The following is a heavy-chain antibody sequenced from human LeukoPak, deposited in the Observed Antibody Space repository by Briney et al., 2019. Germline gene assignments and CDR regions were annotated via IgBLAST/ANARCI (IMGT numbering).Heavy chain of an antibody. CDR3: ARGHYDILTGYYPYEFGY. CDR1: GGSFSGYY. Sequence: SETLSLTCAVYGGSFSGYYWSWIRQPPGKGLEWIGYIYYSGSTNYNPSLKSRVTISVDTSKNQFSLKLSSVTAADTAVYYCARGHYDILTGYYPYEFGYWGQGTLVTVSS. CDR2: IYYSGST. J-gene: IGHJ4*02. V-gene: IGHV4-59*01. D-gene: IGHD3-9*01.